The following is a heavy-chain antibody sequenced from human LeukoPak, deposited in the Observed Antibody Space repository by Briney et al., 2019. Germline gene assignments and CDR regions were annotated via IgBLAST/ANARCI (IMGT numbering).Heavy chain of an antibody. CDR2: ISSSSSYI. D-gene: IGHD3-9*01. Sequence: NPGGSLRLSCAASGFTFSSYSMNWVRQAPGKGLEWVSSISSSSSYIYYADSVKGRFTISRDNAKNSLYLQMNSLRAEDTAVYYCARWSYDILTGYYPFDYWGQGTLVTVSS. CDR1: GFTFSSYS. J-gene: IGHJ4*02. V-gene: IGHV3-21*04. CDR3: ARWSYDILTGYYPFDY.